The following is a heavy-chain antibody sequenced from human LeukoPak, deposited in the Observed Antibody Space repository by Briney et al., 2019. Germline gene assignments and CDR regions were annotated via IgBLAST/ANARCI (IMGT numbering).Heavy chain of an antibody. CDR2: IYYSGST. V-gene: IGHV4-30-4*01. J-gene: IGHJ3*02. CDR3: AREELERHDAFDI. Sequence: SQTLSLTCTVSGGSISSGDYYWSWIRQPPGKGLEWIGYIYYSGSTYYNPSLKSRVTISVDTSKNQFSLKLSSVTAADTAVYYCAREELERHDAFDIWGQGTMVTVSS. CDR1: GGSISSGDYY. D-gene: IGHD1-1*01.